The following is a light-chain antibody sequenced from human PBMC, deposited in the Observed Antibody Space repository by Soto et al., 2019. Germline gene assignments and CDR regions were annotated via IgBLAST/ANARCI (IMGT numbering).Light chain of an antibody. V-gene: IGKV3-15*01. CDR3: QQYSNWPRT. CDR2: TAS. J-gene: IGKJ1*01. Sequence: EIVMTQSPATLSVSPGERATLSCRASQSVSDYLAWYQQTAGQPPRLLIYTASTRASGIPARFSGSGSGTEFTLTISSLQSEDFAVYYCQQYSNWPRTFGQGTRVEIK. CDR1: QSVSDY.